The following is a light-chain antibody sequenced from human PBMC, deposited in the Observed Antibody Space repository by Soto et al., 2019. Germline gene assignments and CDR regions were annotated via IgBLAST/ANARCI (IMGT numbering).Light chain of an antibody. CDR2: GTS. CDR1: QSISKY. CDR3: QQYHSYPYT. Sequence: DIQMTQSPSSLSASVGDRVTLTCRASQSISKYLNWYQLKSGKGPKLLIYGTSTLQSGVPSRFSGSGSGTDFTLTITNLQPDDFATYYCQQYHSYPYTFGQGTKLEIK. J-gene: IGKJ2*01. V-gene: IGKV1-39*01.